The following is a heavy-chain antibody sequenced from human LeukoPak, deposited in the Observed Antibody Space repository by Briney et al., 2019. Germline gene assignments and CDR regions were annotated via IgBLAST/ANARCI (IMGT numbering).Heavy chain of an antibody. V-gene: IGHV3-20*04. CDR3: ARVARLSDRAYYYYYYYMDV. J-gene: IGHJ6*03. CDR2: INWSGGST. Sequence: AGGSLRLSCAASGFTFDDYGMSWVRQAPGKGLEWVSGINWSGGSTGYADSVKGRFTISRDNSKNTLYLQMNSLRAEDTAVYYCARVARLSDRAYYYYYYYMDVWGKGTTVTVSS. D-gene: IGHD3-22*01. CDR1: GFTFDDYG.